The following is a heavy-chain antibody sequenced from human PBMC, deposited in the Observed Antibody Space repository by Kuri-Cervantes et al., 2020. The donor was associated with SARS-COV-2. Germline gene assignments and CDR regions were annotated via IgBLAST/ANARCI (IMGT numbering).Heavy chain of an antibody. CDR3: ARDTYEYYYDSSGYYQPLYYFDY. V-gene: IGHV1-69*10. CDR2: IIPILGIA. CDR1: GYTFTSYD. Sequence: SVKVSCKASGYTFTSYDINWVRQATGQGLEWMGGIIPILGIANYAQKFQGRVTITRDTSASTAYMELSSLRSEDTAVYYCARDTYEYYYDSSGYYQPLYYFDYWGQGPLVTVSS. D-gene: IGHD3-22*01. J-gene: IGHJ4*02.